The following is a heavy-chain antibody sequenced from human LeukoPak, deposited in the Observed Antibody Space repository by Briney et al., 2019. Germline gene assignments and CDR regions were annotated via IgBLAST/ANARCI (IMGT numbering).Heavy chain of an antibody. D-gene: IGHD3-3*01. J-gene: IGHJ6*02. V-gene: IGHV1-46*01. CDR2: INPSGGST. CDR3: ARDVFWSGYPMDV. Sequence: GASVKVSCKAAGYTFTSYYMHWVRQAPGQGLEWMGIINPSGGSTSYAQKFQGRVTMTRDTSTSTVYMELSSLTSEDTAVYYCARDVFWSGYPMDVWGQGTTVTVSS. CDR1: GYTFTSYY.